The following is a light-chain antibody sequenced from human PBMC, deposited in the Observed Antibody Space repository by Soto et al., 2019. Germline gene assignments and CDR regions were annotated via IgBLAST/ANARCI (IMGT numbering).Light chain of an antibody. V-gene: IGKV1-39*01. CDR3: QQSYNTPYT. Sequence: DIQMTQSPSSLSASVGDRVTITCRASQSISTYLNWYQQKPGKAPKLLIHFASNFQSGVPSRFSASGSGTDFSLTISSLQPEDFATYYCQQSYNTPYTFGQGTKLEIK. CDR1: QSISTY. CDR2: FAS. J-gene: IGKJ2*01.